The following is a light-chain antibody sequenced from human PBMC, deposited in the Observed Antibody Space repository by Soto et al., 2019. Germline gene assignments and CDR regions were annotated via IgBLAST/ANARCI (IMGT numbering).Light chain of an antibody. CDR2: QDT. CDR3: QAWDNSTVV. CDR1: KLGDKY. V-gene: IGLV3-1*01. Sequence: SYELTQPPSVSVSPGQTASITCSGDKLGDKYTCWYQQKAGQSPVLVIHQDTKRPSGIPERFSGSNSGNAATLTISGTQAMDEADYYCQAWDNSTVVFGGGTKFTVL. J-gene: IGLJ2*01.